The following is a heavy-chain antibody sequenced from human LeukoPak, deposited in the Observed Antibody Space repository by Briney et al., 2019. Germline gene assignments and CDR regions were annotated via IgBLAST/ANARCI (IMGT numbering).Heavy chain of an antibody. D-gene: IGHD6-19*01. J-gene: IGHJ4*02. CDR2: MSHDGSNK. Sequence: GRSLRLSCAASGFTFSSYAMHWVRQAPGKGLEWVAVMSHDGSNKNYGDSVKGRFTISRDNSKNTLYLQMNSLRAEDTAVYYCAKLDSSGWSRPFDCWGQGTLVTVSS. CDR1: GFTFSSYA. CDR3: AKLDSSGWSRPFDC. V-gene: IGHV3-30*18.